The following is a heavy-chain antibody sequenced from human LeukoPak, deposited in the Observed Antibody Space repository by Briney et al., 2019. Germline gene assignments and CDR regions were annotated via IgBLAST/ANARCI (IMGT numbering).Heavy chain of an antibody. Sequence: SETLSLTCAVYGGSFSGYYWSWIRQPPGKGLEWIGEINHSGNTNYNPSLKSRVTISVDTSKNQFSLKLGSVTAADTAVYYCATRTYYYGSGSLDYWGQGTLVTVSS. V-gene: IGHV4-34*01. CDR2: INHSGNT. CDR3: ATRTYYYGSGSLDY. D-gene: IGHD3-10*01. J-gene: IGHJ4*02. CDR1: GGSFSGYY.